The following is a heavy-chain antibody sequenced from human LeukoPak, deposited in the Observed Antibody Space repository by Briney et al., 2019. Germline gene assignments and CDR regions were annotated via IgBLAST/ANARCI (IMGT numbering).Heavy chain of an antibody. CDR2: LSDTGAST. Sequence: GGSLRLSCSASGFTFLSYAMHWVRQAPGKGLEWVSSLSDTGASTYYADSVKGRFSISRDNSKNTLYLQMNSLRAEDTAVYYCAKKFVSDSSNYYKYFFDYWGQGTLVSVSS. J-gene: IGHJ4*02. CDR3: AKKFVSDSSNYYKYFFDY. CDR1: GFTFLSYA. V-gene: IGHV3-23*01. D-gene: IGHD3-22*01.